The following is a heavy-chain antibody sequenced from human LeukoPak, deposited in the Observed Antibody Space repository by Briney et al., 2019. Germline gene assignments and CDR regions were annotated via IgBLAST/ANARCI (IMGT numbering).Heavy chain of an antibody. CDR1: GFTFSSYW. J-gene: IGHJ4*02. V-gene: IGHV3-7*01. D-gene: IGHD3-3*01. Sequence: GGSLRLSCAASGFTFSSYWMSWVRQAPGKGLEWVANIKQDGSEKYYVDSVKGRFTISRDNAKNSLHLQMNSLRAEDTAVYYCARMDYDFWSGYYIDAYWGQGTLVTVSS. CDR3: ARMDYDFWSGYYIDAY. CDR2: IKQDGSEK.